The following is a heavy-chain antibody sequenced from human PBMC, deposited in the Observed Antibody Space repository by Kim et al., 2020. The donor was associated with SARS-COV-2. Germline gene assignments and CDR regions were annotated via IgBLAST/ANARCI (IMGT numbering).Heavy chain of an antibody. CDR1: VYTLTELS. CDR2: FDPEDGET. D-gene: IGHD4-17*01. CDR3: ATSTTVTTSGWFDP. J-gene: IGHJ5*02. Sequence: ASVKVSCKVSVYTLTELSMHWVRQAPGKGLEWMGGFDPEDGETIYAQKFQGRVTMTEDTSTDTAYMELSSLRSEDTAVYYCATSTTVTTSGWFDPWGQGTLVTVSS. V-gene: IGHV1-24*01.